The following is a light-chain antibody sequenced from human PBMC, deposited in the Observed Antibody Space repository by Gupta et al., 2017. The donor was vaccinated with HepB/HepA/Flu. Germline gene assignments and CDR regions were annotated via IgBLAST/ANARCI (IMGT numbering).Light chain of an antibody. V-gene: IGLV3-25*03. CDR2: KDS. CDR1: ALQKQY. J-gene: IGLJ2*01. Sequence: SSELTLPPSMSPHPGHTARITCSGDALQKQYAYWYQQKPGQAPVLVIYKDSERPSGIPERFSGSSSGTTVTLTISGVQAEDEADYYCQSADSSGSDVVFDGGTKLTVL. CDR3: QSADSSGSDVV.